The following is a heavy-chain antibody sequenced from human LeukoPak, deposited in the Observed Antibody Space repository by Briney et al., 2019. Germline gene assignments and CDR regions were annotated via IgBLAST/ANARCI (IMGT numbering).Heavy chain of an antibody. J-gene: IGHJ6*02. CDR1: GGSISSYY. CDR3: ARCSKAGIAAAGSPYYYYGMDV. Sequence: PSETLSLTCTVSGGSISSYYWSWIRQPPGKGLEWIGYNYYSGSTNYNPSLKSRVTISVDTSKNQFSLKLSSVTAADTAVYYCARCSKAGIAAAGSPYYYYGMDVWGQGTTVTVSS. D-gene: IGHD6-13*01. CDR2: NYYSGST. V-gene: IGHV4-59*01.